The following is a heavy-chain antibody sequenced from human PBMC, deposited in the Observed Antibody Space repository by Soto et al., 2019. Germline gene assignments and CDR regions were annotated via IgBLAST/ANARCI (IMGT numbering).Heavy chain of an antibody. D-gene: IGHD3-22*01. CDR1: GYSISSGYY. CDR2: IYHSGST. Sequence: SETLSLTCAVSGYSISSGYYWGWIRQPPGKGLEWIGSIYHSGSTYYNPSLKSRVTISVDTSKNQFSLKLSSVTAAATAVYYCARVSSDPSIAYYYDSRNHFDYWGQGTLVTVS. V-gene: IGHV4-38-2*01. CDR3: ARVSSDPSIAYYYDSRNHFDY. J-gene: IGHJ4*02.